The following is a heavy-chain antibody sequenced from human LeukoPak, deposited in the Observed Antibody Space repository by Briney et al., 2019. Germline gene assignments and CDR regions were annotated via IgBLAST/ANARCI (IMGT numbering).Heavy chain of an antibody. V-gene: IGHV3-23*01. CDR1: GFTFSSYG. CDR3: AKVGQNYDILTYYFDY. D-gene: IGHD3-9*01. CDR2: ISGSGGST. J-gene: IGHJ4*02. Sequence: PGGSLRLSCAASGFTFSSYGMSWVRQAPGKGLEWVSAISGSGGSTYYADSVKGRFTISRDNSKNTLYLQMNSLRAEDTAVYYCAKVGQNYDILTYYFDYWGQGTLVTVSS.